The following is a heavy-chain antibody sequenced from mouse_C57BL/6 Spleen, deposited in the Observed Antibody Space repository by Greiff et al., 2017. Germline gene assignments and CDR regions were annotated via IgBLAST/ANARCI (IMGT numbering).Heavy chain of an antibody. CDR2: IDPSDSYT. J-gene: IGHJ3*01. Sequence: VHVKQPGAELVMPGASVKLSCKASGYTFTSYWMHWVKQRPGQGLEWIGEIDPSDSYTNYNQKFKGKSTLTVDKSSSTAYMQLSSLTSEDSAVYYCARAGRAWFAYWGQGTLVTVSA. CDR1: GYTFTSYW. CDR3: ARAGRAWFAY. V-gene: IGHV1-69*01.